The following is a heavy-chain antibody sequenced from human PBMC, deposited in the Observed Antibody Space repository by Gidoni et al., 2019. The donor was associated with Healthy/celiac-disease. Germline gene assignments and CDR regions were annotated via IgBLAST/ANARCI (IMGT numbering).Heavy chain of an antibody. CDR3: ARLGQDDGDFLDY. J-gene: IGHJ4*02. V-gene: IGHV5-51*01. Sequence: EVQLVQSGAEVKKRGESLKISCKGSGYSFTSDWIGWVRQMPGKGLEWMGIIYPVDSDTRYSPSFQGQVTISADKSISTADLQWSSLKASDTAMYYCARLGQDDGDFLDYWGQGTLVTVSS. CDR1: GYSFTSDW. D-gene: IGHD4-17*01. CDR2: IYPVDSDT.